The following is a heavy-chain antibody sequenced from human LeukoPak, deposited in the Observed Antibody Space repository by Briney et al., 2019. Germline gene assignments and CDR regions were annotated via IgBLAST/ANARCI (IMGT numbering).Heavy chain of an antibody. Sequence: PSETLSLTCTVSGGSISSYYWSWIRQPAGKGLEWIGRIYTSGSTNYNPSLKSRVTMSVDTSKNQFSLKLSSVTAADTAVYYCAREINYYDSSGGAFDIWGQGTMVTVSS. J-gene: IGHJ3*02. CDR1: GGSISSYY. CDR2: IYTSGST. D-gene: IGHD3-22*01. V-gene: IGHV4-4*07. CDR3: AREINYYDSSGGAFDI.